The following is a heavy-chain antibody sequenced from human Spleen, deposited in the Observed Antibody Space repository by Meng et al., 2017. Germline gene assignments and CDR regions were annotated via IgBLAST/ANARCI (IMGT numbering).Heavy chain of an antibody. CDR1: GGSISSYY. V-gene: IGHV4-4*07. D-gene: IGHD4-23*01. CDR3: ARGSTYGGNYYYYGVNV. Sequence: SETLSLTCTVSGGSISSYYWSWIRQPAGKGLEWIGRIYSGNTYYNPSLKSRVSISVDTSKNLFSLNLSSVTAADTAVYYCARGSTYGGNYYYYGVNVWGQGTTVTVSS. J-gene: IGHJ6*02. CDR2: IYSGNT.